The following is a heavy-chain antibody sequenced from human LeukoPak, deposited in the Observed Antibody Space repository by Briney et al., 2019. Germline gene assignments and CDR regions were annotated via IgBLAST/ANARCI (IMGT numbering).Heavy chain of an antibody. CDR3: ARDGHRRYYYDSSGREHAFDI. Sequence: ASVKVSCKASGNTFTNNGISWVRQAPGQGLEWMSAYNGNTNYAQKFQGRVTMTTDTSTSTAYMELRGLRSDDTAVYYCARDGHRRYYYDSSGREHAFDIWGQGTMVTVSS. J-gene: IGHJ3*02. CDR1: GNTFTNNG. V-gene: IGHV1-18*01. CDR2: AYNGNT. D-gene: IGHD3-22*01.